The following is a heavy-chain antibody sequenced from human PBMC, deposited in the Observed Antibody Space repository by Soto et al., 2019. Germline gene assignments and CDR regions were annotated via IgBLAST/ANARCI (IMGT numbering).Heavy chain of an antibody. V-gene: IGHV1-69*01. CDR2: IIPIFGTA. Sequence: QVQLVQSGAEVKKPGSSVKVSCKASGGTFSSYAISWVRQAPGQGLEWMGGIIPIFGTANYAQKFQGRVTITADEYTSTAYMELSSLRSEDTAVYYCARAADCSGGSCYSYGMDVWGQGTTVTVSS. J-gene: IGHJ6*02. CDR3: ARAADCSGGSCYSYGMDV. CDR1: GGTFSSYA. D-gene: IGHD2-15*01.